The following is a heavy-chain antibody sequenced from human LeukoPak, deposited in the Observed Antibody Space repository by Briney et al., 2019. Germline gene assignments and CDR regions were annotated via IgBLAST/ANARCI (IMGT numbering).Heavy chain of an antibody. Sequence: PSETLSLTCAVYGGSFSGYYWSWIRQPPGKGLEWIGEVNHSGSTNYSPSLKSRVTISVDTSKNQFSLKLSSVTAADTAVYYCARFTSSGISRYWGQGTLVTVSS. CDR2: VNHSGST. J-gene: IGHJ4*02. CDR3: ARFTSSGISRY. V-gene: IGHV4-34*01. CDR1: GGSFSGYY. D-gene: IGHD3-22*01.